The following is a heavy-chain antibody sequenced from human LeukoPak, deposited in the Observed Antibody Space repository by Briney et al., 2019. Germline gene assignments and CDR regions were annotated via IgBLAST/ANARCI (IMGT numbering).Heavy chain of an antibody. D-gene: IGHD3-22*01. Sequence: PGGSLRLSCAASGFTFSCYWMSWVRQAPGKGLEWVANIKQDGSEKYYVDSVKGRFTISRDNAKNSLYLQMNSLRAEDTAVYYCARDLKAAYYDSSGYHPGYYFDYWGQGTLVTVSS. CDR2: IKQDGSEK. V-gene: IGHV3-7*01. CDR1: GFTFSCYW. CDR3: ARDLKAAYYDSSGYHPGYYFDY. J-gene: IGHJ4*02.